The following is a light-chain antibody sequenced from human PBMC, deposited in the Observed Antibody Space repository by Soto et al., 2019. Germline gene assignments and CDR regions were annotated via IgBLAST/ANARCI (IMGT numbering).Light chain of an antibody. V-gene: IGKV1-5*03. J-gene: IGKJ3*01. CDR1: QIISNW. CDR2: KAS. Sequence: DIQMTQSPSTLSASVGGRVTITCRASQIISNWLAWYQQKPGKAPKVLIYKASRLETGVPSRFSGSGSGTEFTLTISSLQLDDFATYYCQQSNSYPFTCGPGTKVNIK. CDR3: QQSNSYPFT.